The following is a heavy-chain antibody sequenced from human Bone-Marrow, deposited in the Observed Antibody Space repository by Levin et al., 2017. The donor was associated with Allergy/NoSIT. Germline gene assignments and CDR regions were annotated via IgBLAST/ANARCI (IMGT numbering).Heavy chain of an antibody. V-gene: IGHV4-30-4*01. CDR3: ATCSGGTCYTGLDY. Sequence: PGKGLEWIGYIYYSGSTYYNPSLKSRVNMSVDTSKNQFSLNLTSVTATDTSVYYCATCSGGTCYTGLDYWGQGTLVTVSS. J-gene: IGHJ4*02. CDR2: IYYSGST. D-gene: IGHD2-15*01.